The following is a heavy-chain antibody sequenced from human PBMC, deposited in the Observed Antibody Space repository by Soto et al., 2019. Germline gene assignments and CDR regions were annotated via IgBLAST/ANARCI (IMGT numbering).Heavy chain of an antibody. CDR2: ISSSSSTI. J-gene: IGHJ4*02. Sequence: GGSLRLSCAASGFTFSSYSMNWVRQAPGKGLEWVSYISSSSSTIYYADSVKGRFTISRDNAKNSLYLQMNSLRDEDTAVYYCARDLTAYCGGDCYSPPFDYWGQGTLVTGSS. CDR3: ARDLTAYCGGDCYSPPFDY. CDR1: GFTFSSYS. V-gene: IGHV3-48*02. D-gene: IGHD2-21*02.